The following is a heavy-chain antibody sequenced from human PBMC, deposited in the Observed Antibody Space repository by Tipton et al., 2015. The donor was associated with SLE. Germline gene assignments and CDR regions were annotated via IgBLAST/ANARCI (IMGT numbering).Heavy chain of an antibody. CDR3: AMGPYYFDS. CDR1: GFTFSSYG. Sequence: SLRLSCEASGFTFSSYGMYWVRQAPGKGLEYVSGVSANGENTKYVNAVKGRFTVSRDNSKNTLYLQMSSLKAEDTAVYYCAMGPYYFDSWGQGTLVTVSS. D-gene: IGHD3-16*01. J-gene: IGHJ4*02. CDR2: VSANGENT. V-gene: IGHV3-64*01.